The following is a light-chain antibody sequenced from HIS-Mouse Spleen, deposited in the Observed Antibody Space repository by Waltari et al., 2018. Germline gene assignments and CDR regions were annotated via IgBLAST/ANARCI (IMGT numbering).Light chain of an antibody. V-gene: IGLV2-8*01. CDR3: SSYAGSNNSLYV. J-gene: IGLJ1*01. CDR2: EVS. CDR1: SRDVGGYNY. Sequence: QSALTQPPSASGSPGQSVTISCTGTSRDVGGYNYSSWYQQHPGKAPKLMIYEVSKRPSGVPDRFSGSKSGNTASLTVSGLQAEDEADYYCSSYAGSNNSLYVFGTGTKVTVL.